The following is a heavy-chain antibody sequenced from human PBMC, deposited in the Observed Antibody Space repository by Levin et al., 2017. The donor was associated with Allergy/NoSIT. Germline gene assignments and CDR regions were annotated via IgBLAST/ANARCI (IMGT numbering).Heavy chain of an antibody. CDR3: ASLWFGELFPKGFDP. D-gene: IGHD3-10*01. CDR2: IYYTGST. Sequence: KPSETLSLTCTVSGGSINTYYWNWIRQPPGKGLEWIGYIYYTGSTNYNPSLKNRVTISVDTSKNQFSLKLNSVTAADTAVYYCASLWFGELFPKGFDPWGQGTLVTVSS. J-gene: IGHJ5*02. CDR1: GGSINTYY. V-gene: IGHV4-59*01.